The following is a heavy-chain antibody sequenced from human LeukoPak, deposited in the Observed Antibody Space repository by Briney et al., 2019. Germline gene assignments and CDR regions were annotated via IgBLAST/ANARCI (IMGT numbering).Heavy chain of an antibody. J-gene: IGHJ4*02. Sequence: GGSLRLSCAASGFTFSNYWMSWVRQAPGKGLEWVANIKQHGSEEYYVDSVKGRFTIFRDNAKNSLYLQMSNLRVEDTGVYYWGRAPGIKEAGTVGYFDFGGQGALVTFS. D-gene: IGHD6-19*01. CDR3: GRAPGIKEAGTVGYFDF. CDR1: GFTFSNYW. V-gene: IGHV3-7*01. CDR2: IKQHGSEE.